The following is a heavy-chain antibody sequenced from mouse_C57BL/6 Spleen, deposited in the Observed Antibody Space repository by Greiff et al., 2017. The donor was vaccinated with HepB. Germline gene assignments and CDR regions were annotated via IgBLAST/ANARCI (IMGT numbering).Heavy chain of an antibody. D-gene: IGHD1-1*02. CDR2: INPSSGYT. J-gene: IGHJ4*01. V-gene: IGHV1-4*01. Sequence: VKLVESGAELARPGASVKMSCKASGYTFTSYTMHWVKQRPGQGLEWIGYINPSSGYTKYNQKFKDKATLTADKSSSTAYMQLSSLTSEDSAVYYCARGWTRDYAMDYWGQGTSVTVSS. CDR3: ARGWTRDYAMDY. CDR1: GYTFTSYT.